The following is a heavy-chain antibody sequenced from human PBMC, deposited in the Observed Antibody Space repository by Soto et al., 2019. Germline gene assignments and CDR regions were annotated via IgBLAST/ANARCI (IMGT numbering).Heavy chain of an antibody. CDR2: IKEDGSVK. CDR1: GFTFSSLW. CDR3: ARATRSPDF. J-gene: IGHJ4*02. V-gene: IGHV3-7*05. Sequence: EVQLVESVGDLVQPGGSLRLSCAASGFTFSSLWMTWVRQAPGKGLECVANIKEDGSVKYYVDSVKGRFTISRDNAKNSLYLQMVGLRAEDTAVYYCARATRSPDFRGQGTLVTVSS.